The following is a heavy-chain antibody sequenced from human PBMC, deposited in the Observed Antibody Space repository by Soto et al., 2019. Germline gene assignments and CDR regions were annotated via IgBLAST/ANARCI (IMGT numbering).Heavy chain of an antibody. CDR3: ARRAGQSGSTGHY. Sequence: QVQLVQSGAEVKKPGSSVKVSCKASGGTFSTYPISWVRQAPGQGLEWMGGIIPIFGTANYAQKFQGSVTITADESTSTASMDLSSLRSEDTAVYYCARRAGQSGSTGHYWGQGALFTVSS. CDR1: GGTFSTYP. V-gene: IGHV1-69*01. CDR2: IIPIFGTA. J-gene: IGHJ4*02. D-gene: IGHD4-17*01.